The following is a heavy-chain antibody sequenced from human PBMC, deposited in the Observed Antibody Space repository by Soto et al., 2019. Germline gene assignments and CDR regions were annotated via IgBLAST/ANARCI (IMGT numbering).Heavy chain of an antibody. V-gene: IGHV4-59*01. D-gene: IGHD6-19*01. J-gene: IGHJ4*02. CDR2: VYYTGST. Sequence: SETRSRTCIVSGGSISCSYWSGIRQSPGKGLEWLGYVYYTGSTNYSPSLRSRVSISVDTSKNEFSLRLSSVTAADTAVCFCARSVAVPGAHIDYWGQGTQVTVSS. CDR1: GGSISCSY. CDR3: ARSVAVPGAHIDY.